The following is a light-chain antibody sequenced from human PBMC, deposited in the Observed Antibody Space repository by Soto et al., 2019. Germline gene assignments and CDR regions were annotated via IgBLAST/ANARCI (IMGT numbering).Light chain of an antibody. CDR1: SSNIGAGYD. V-gene: IGLV1-40*01. CDR3: QSSDSSLSGYV. CDR2: GNS. J-gene: IGLJ1*01. Sequence: QSVLTQPPSVSGAPGQRVTISCTGSSSNIGAGYDVHWYQQLPGTAPKLLIYGNSNRPSGVPDRFSGSKSGTSASLAITGLQAEDEADYSCQSSDSSLSGYVFGTGTKVTVL.